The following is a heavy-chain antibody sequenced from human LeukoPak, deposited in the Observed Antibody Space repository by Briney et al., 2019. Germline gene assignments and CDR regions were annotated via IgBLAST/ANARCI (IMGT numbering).Heavy chain of an antibody. V-gene: IGHV3-23*01. CDR3: AKESIAAAGRDFDY. CDR1: GFTFNNYA. D-gene: IGHD6-13*01. CDR2: ISGSGGST. Sequence: GGSLRLSCAASGFTFNNYAMSWVRQAPGKGLEWVSSISGSGGSTYYVHSVKGRFTISRETSKNTLYLQMNSLRAEDTAVYYCAKESIAAAGRDFDYWGQGTLVTVSS. J-gene: IGHJ4*02.